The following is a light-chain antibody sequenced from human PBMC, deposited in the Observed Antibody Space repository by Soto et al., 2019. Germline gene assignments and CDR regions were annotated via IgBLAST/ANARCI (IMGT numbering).Light chain of an antibody. CDR2: DVN. CDR3: CSFAGSYTSYV. Sequence: QSVLTQPRSVSGCPGQSVTISCTGTTNYVSWYQQHPGKAPRVMIYDVNKRPSGVPDRFSGSKSGNTASLTISGLQAEDEADYYCCSFAGSYTSYVFATGTKVTVL. J-gene: IGLJ1*01. CDR1: TNY. V-gene: IGLV2-11*01.